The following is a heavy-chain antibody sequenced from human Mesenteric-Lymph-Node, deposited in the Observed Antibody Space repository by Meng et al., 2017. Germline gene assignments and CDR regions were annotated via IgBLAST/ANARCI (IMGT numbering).Heavy chain of an antibody. Sequence: QVQLQESGPGLVKPSQTLSLTCTVSGASISGGDYYWSWIRQPPGKGLEWLGYIYHGGNTYYNPSLESRVTMSLDKSKNQFSLKVSSVTAADTAVYFCARGYGDYDNYFDYWGQGTLVTVSS. D-gene: IGHD4-17*01. CDR1: GASISGGDYY. CDR3: ARGYGDYDNYFDY. V-gene: IGHV4-30-2*01. J-gene: IGHJ4*02. CDR2: IYHGGNT.